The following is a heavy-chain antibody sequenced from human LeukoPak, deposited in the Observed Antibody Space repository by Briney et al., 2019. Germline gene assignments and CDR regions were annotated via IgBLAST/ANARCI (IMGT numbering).Heavy chain of an antibody. J-gene: IGHJ4*02. CDR1: GYSFTSYW. CDR2: IYPGDSDT. Sequence: GESLKITCRGSGYSFTSYWIGWVRQMPGKGLEWMGIIYPGDSDTRYSPSFQGQVTISADKSISTAYLQWSSLKASDTAMYYCARRGGTDGNIVDYWGQGTLVTVSS. CDR3: ARRGGTDGNIVDY. V-gene: IGHV5-51*01. D-gene: IGHD5-12*01.